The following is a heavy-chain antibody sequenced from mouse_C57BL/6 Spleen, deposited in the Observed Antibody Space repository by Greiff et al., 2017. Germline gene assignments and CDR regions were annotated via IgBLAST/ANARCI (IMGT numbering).Heavy chain of an antibody. CDR1: GYTFTDYY. V-gene: IGHV1-26*01. D-gene: IGHD2-4*01. CDR2: INPNNGGT. J-gene: IGHJ3*01. Sequence: EVQLQQSGPELVKPGASVKISCKASGYTFTDYYMNWVKQSHGKSLEWIGDINPNNGGTSYNQKFKGKATLTVDKSSSTAYMELRSLPSEDSAVYYCARNLYDYGFAYWSQGTLVTVSA. CDR3: ARNLYDYGFAY.